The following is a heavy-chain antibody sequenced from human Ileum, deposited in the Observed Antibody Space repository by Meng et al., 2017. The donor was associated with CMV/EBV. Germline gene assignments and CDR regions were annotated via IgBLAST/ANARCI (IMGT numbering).Heavy chain of an antibody. V-gene: IGHV3-74*01. CDR2: INGDGSST. CDR3: ARVGGLFGPDY. J-gene: IGHJ4*02. D-gene: IGHD3/OR15-3a*01. CDR1: GFTCSRYW. Sequence: LSCAASGFTCSRYWMHWVRQGPGKGLVWVSHINGDGSSTTYADSVKGRFTISRDNAKNTLYVQMNSLRAEDTAVYYCARVGGLFGPDYWGQGTLVTVSS.